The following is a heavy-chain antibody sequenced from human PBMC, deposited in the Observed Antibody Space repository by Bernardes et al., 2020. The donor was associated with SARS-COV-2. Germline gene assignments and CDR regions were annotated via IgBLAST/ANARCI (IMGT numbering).Heavy chain of an antibody. CDR2: INPNTGGT. CDR1: GYPFTDYF. J-gene: IGHJ4*02. V-gene: IGHV1-2*02. Sequence: ASVKVSCKASGYPFTDYFMHWVRQAPGQGLEWMGCINPNTGGTNYAQSFQGRVTMTRDTSISTAYMELSRLRSDDTAVYYCASPSAGGDGFYYFDYWGQGTLVTVSS. D-gene: IGHD3-16*01. CDR3: ASPSAGGDGFYYFDY.